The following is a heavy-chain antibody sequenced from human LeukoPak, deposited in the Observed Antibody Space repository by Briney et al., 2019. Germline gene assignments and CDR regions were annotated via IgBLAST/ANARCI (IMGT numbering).Heavy chain of an antibody. CDR3: ARVRIGQQLDKYYYYAMDV. CDR1: GYTFTDYY. V-gene: IGHV1-2*02. CDR2: INPNSGGT. D-gene: IGHD6-13*01. J-gene: IGHJ6*02. Sequence: ASLTVSSTASGYTFTDYYMHWVRQAPGQGLEWMGWINPNSGGTNFAQKFQRRVTMTTDTSISTAYMEVSRLRSDDAAVYYCARVRIGQQLDKYYYYAMDVWGQGTTVTVSS.